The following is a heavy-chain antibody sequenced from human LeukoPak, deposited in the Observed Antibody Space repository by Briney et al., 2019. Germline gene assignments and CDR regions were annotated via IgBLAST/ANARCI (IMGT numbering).Heavy chain of an antibody. Sequence: GGSLRLSCAASGFTFNTYDMHWVRQAPGKGLEWVAVIPFDGRNKYYADSVKGRITISRDNSKDTLYLQMNSLRAEDTAVYYCAKDRSSTWYYSDYWGQGTLVTVSS. CDR3: AKDRSSTWYYSDY. D-gene: IGHD6-13*01. J-gene: IGHJ4*02. V-gene: IGHV3-30*18. CDR2: IPFDGRNK. CDR1: GFTFNTYD.